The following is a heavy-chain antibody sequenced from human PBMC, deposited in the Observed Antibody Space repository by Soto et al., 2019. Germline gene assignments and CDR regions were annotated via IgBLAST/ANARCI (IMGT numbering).Heavy chain of an antibody. CDR2: ISYDGSNK. CDR1: GFTFSSYG. J-gene: IGHJ4*02. D-gene: IGHD2-2*01. CDR3: AKDRYARGYYFDY. Sequence: AGGSLRLSCAASGFTFSSYGMHWVRQAPGKGLEWVAVISYDGSNKYYADSVKGRFTISRDNSKNTLYLQMNSLRAEDTAVYYCAKDRYARGYYFDYWGQGTLVTVSS. V-gene: IGHV3-30*18.